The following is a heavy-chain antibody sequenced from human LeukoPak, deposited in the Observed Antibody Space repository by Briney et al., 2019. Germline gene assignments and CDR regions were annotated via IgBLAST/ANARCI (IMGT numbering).Heavy chain of an antibody. CDR1: GVSLSSDY. V-gene: IGHV4-59*01. D-gene: IGHD3-22*01. CDR2: IFYSGGT. CDR3: AGDWRNHYDGSGAEY. J-gene: IGHJ4*02. Sequence: PSETLSLTCAVSGVSLSSDYWSWIRPPPGKGREWIGYIFYSGGTKYNPYFKSRVTISLDTSKKQFSLNLSSVIAAHTAVYFFAGDWRNHYDGSGAEYWGQGTLVTVSS.